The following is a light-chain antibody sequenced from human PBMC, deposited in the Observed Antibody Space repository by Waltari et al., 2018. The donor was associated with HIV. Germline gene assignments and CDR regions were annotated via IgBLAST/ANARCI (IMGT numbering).Light chain of an antibody. CDR3: QSSDIRLHGLWV. CDR1: KSNIGAGHD. J-gene: IGLJ3*02. CDR2: ANS. Sequence: QSLLTQPPSVSATPGQRITISCTGNKSNIGAGHDVHWYRQHPGTAPRLLIFANSHQPSRVPDRISVSKSTAAASLAITGLQAEDEGYYYCQSSDIRLHGLWVFGGGTKVTVL. V-gene: IGLV1-40*01.